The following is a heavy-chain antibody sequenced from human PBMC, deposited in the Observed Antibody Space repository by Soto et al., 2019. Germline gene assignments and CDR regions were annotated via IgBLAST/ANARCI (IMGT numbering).Heavy chain of an antibody. CDR1: GFSLSARGVG. Sequence: QITLKESGPTLVKPTQTLTLTCTVSGFSLSARGVGVGWFRQPPGKALEWLAIIYWNDDKRHSPSPKSRLTITKDSSTNQVVLTISNMDPVDTATYYCAHSPWGAAPDYWGQGTLVTVSS. J-gene: IGHJ4*02. CDR2: IYWNDDK. D-gene: IGHD3-16*01. V-gene: IGHV2-5*01. CDR3: AHSPWGAAPDY.